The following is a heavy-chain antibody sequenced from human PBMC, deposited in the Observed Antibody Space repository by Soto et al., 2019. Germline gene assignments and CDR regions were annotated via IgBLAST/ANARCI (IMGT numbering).Heavy chain of an antibody. CDR3: ARGEYCSGGSCYSGIWWELPPLSHDAFDI. CDR2: ISSSSSYT. D-gene: IGHD2-15*01. J-gene: IGHJ3*02. CDR1: GFTFSDYY. V-gene: IGHV3-11*06. Sequence: PGGSLRLSCAASGFTFSDYYMSWIRQAPGKGLEWVSYISSSSSYTNYADSVKGRFTISRDNAKNSLYLQMNSLRAEDTAVYYCARGEYCSGGSCYSGIWWELPPLSHDAFDIWGQGTMVTVSS.